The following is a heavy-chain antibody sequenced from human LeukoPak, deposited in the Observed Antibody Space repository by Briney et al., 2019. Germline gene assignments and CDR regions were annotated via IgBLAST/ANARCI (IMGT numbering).Heavy chain of an antibody. Sequence: GGSLRLSCAASGFAFNTYAMHWVRQAPGQGLEWVAVISYDGSNKYYADSVKGRFTISSDNSKNTLYLQMNSLRAEDTAVYYCAKDRGTFDWLSSDYYYYGMDVWGQGTTVTVSS. D-gene: IGHD3-9*01. V-gene: IGHV3-30*18. CDR1: GFAFNTYA. J-gene: IGHJ6*02. CDR3: AKDRGTFDWLSSDYYYYGMDV. CDR2: ISYDGSNK.